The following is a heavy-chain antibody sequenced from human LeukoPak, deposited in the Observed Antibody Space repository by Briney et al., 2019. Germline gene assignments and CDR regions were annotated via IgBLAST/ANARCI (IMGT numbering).Heavy chain of an antibody. D-gene: IGHD3-10*01. CDR2: IYYSGST. CDR1: GGSISSSSYY. J-gene: IGHJ5*02. Sequence: KPSETLSLTCTVSGGSISSSSYYWGWIRQPPGKGLEWIGSIYYSGSTYYNPSLKSRVTISVDTSKNQFSLKLSSVTAADTAVYYCARRLESGGYNWFDPWGQGTLVTVSS. V-gene: IGHV4-39*01. CDR3: ARRLESGGYNWFDP.